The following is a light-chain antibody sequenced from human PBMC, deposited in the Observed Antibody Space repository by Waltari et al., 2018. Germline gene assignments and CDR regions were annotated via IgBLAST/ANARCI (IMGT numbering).Light chain of an antibody. CDR2: GET. Sequence: SYVLTQPPSVSVAPGQTARITCGGNSIGSKSGHWYQQKSGQAPVLVVYGETDRPPGIPERFSGSNSEDTATLAISSVEAGDEADYYCQVWDSSSAHYVFGSGTKVSVL. CDR3: QVWDSSSAHYV. J-gene: IGLJ1*01. V-gene: IGLV3-21*02. CDR1: SIGSKS.